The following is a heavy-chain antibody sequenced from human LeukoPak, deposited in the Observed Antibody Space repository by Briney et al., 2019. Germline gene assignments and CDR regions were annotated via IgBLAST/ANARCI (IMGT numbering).Heavy chain of an antibody. D-gene: IGHD3-16*02. J-gene: IGHJ4*02. CDR2: INPNSGGT. V-gene: IGHV1-2*02. CDR3: AREEAFGGVIAPIDY. Sequence: GASVKVSCKASGYTFTGYYMHWVRQAPGQGLEWMGWINPNSGGTNYAQKFRGRVTMTRDTSISTAYMELSRLRSDDTAVYYCAREEAFGGVIAPIDYWGQGTLVTVSS. CDR1: GYTFTGYY.